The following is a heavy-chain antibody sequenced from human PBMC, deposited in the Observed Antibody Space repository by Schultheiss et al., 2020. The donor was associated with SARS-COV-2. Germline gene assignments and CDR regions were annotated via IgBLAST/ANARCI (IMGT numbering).Heavy chain of an antibody. D-gene: IGHD3-16*01. V-gene: IGHV3-23*01. CDR2: IDASGRNT. CDR1: GFSVSTYW. Sequence: GGSLRLSCAASGFSVSTYWMHWVRQAPGKGLDWVSTIDASGRNTHYADSVKGRFTISRDNSKNTLWLQMNSLRDEDTALYYCAKDVGAVASLFEHWGQGTLVTVSS. CDR3: AKDVGAVASLFEH. J-gene: IGHJ4*02.